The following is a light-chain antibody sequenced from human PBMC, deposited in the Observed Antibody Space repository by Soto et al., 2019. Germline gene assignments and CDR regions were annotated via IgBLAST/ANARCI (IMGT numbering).Light chain of an antibody. CDR2: GAS. V-gene: IGKV3-15*01. J-gene: IGKJ1*01. CDR3: YQYNNWPRT. Sequence: EIVMTQSPATLSVSPGERASLSCRASQSVSSNLAWYQQKPGQAPRLLIYGASTRATGIPARFSGSGSGTEVTLTITSRQSEDFAVYYCYQYNNWPRTFGQGTKVEI. CDR1: QSVSSN.